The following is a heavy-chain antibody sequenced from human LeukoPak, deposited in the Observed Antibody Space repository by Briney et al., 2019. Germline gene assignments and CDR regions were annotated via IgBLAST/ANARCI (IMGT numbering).Heavy chain of an antibody. J-gene: IGHJ4*02. CDR3: ARETGNYYDSSGFHY. D-gene: IGHD3-22*01. CDR2: IYSGGST. V-gene: IGHV3-NL1*01. CDR1: GFTFSSYG. Sequence: GGSLRLSCAASGFTFSSYGMHWVRQAPGKGLEWVSVIYSGGSTYYADSVKGRFTISRDNSKNTLYLQMNSLRAEDTAVYYCARETGNYYDSSGFHYWGQGTLVTVSS.